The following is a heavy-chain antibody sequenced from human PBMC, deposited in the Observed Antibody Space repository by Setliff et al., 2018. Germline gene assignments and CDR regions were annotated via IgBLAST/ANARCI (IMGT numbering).Heavy chain of an antibody. CDR3: ALWADDPYNCDY. CDR1: GGSFSRYF. J-gene: IGHJ4*02. D-gene: IGHD3-10*01. CDR2: INHGGSP. V-gene: IGHV4-34*01. Sequence: PSETLSLTCAVYGGSFSRYFWSWIRQPPGKGLEWIGEINHGGSPIYNPSLKSRVTISVDTSKNQLSLNLRSVTAADAAVYYCALWADDPYNCDYWGQGTLVPVSS.